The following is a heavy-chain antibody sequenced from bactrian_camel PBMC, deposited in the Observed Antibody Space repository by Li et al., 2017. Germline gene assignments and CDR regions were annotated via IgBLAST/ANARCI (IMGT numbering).Heavy chain of an antibody. CDR3: ATLSFCKGGNCHYPRTDV. CDR2: ISTDGSNA. Sequence: HVQLVESGGGLVQPGGSLRLSCAASGFTFSSYYMSWVRQTPGKGLEWVSTISTDGSNAVYADSMKDRFTVPRDNTKNTVSLHMDNLRSEDTALYYCATLSFCKGGNCHYPRTDVWARGTQVTVS. D-gene: IGHD2*01. J-gene: IGHJ4*01. V-gene: IGHV3-2*01. CDR1: GFTFSSYY.